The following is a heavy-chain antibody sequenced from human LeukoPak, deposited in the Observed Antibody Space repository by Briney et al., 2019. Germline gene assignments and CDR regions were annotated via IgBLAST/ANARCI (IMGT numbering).Heavy chain of an antibody. Sequence: ASVKVSCKASGYTFTSYGISWVRQAPGQGLEWMGWINPNSGGTNYAQKFQGRVTMTRDTSISTAYMELSRLRSDDTAVYYCARVLGYCSSTSCSYAFDIWGQGTMVTVSS. J-gene: IGHJ3*02. CDR3: ARVLGYCSSTSCSYAFDI. D-gene: IGHD2-2*01. V-gene: IGHV1-2*02. CDR2: INPNSGGT. CDR1: GYTFTSYG.